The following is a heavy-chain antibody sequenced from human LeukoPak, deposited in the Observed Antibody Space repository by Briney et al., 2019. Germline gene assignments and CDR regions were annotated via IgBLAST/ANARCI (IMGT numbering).Heavy chain of an antibody. CDR2: IYYSGST. CDR1: GGSISISSDY. Sequence: SETLSLTCTVSGGSISISSDYWGWIRQPPGKGLEWIGSIYYSGSTNYNPSLKSRVTMSVDTSKNQFSLKLSSVTAADTAVYYCARRLEVFDYWGRGTLVTVSS. CDR3: ARRLEVFDY. J-gene: IGHJ4*02. D-gene: IGHD6-19*01. V-gene: IGHV4-39*01.